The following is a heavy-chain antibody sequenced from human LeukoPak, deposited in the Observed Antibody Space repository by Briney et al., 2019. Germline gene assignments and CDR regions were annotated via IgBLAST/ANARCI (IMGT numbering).Heavy chain of an antibody. CDR3: ARDYEWAFDY. D-gene: IGHD1-26*01. CDR1: GFTFSSYS. V-gene: IGHV3-48*02. CDR2: INSDSTNI. Sequence: PGGSLRLSCAASGFTFSSYSMNWVRHAPGEGLEWVSHINSDSTNIAYADSVKGRFTISRDNAKNSLYLQLNSLRDEDTAVYYCARDYEWAFDYWGQGTLVTVSS. J-gene: IGHJ4*02.